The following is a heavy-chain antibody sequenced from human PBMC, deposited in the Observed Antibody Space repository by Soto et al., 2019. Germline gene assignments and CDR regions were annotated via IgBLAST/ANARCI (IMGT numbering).Heavy chain of an antibody. J-gene: IGHJ3*02. D-gene: IGHD3-10*01. CDR1: GGTFSRYA. CDR2: IIPMFGTA. V-gene: IGHV1-69*13. Sequence: SVKVSGKTSGGTFSRYAISWVRQAPGQGLEWMGGIIPMFGTANYAQKFQGRVTITAVESTSTAYMELSSLRSEDTAVYYCAGPSGSWSYSDAFDIWGQGTMVTVSS. CDR3: AGPSGSWSYSDAFDI.